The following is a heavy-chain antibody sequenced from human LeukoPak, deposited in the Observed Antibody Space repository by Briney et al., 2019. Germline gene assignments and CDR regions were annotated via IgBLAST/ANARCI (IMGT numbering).Heavy chain of an antibody. CDR2: ISWNSGTI. V-gene: IGHV3-9*01. Sequence: PGRSLRLSCAASGFTFDDYAMHWVRQAPGKGVEWVSGISWNSGTIGYADSVKGRFTLSRDNAKNSLYLQMNSLRAEDTALYYCAKDKGYDSSGYIDYWGQGTLVTVSS. CDR1: GFTFDDYA. J-gene: IGHJ4*02. CDR3: AKDKGYDSSGYIDY. D-gene: IGHD3-22*01.